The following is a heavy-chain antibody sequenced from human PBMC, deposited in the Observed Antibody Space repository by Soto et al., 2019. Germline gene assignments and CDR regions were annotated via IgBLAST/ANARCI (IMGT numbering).Heavy chain of an antibody. CDR1: GDPVHNGGYL. J-gene: IGHJ5*01. CDR3: SRGAWVDVVTVFMRELDS. Sequence: SEPLSLTCTVSGDPVHNGGYLWCCICPSPGKGLEWSGYIYSTGRTYYSPSLTSPLHISMDTSTTHFSLEVTSVTGADPAASFCSRGAWVDVVTVFMRELDSWGQGSVVTVSS. V-gene: IGHV4-30-4*01. D-gene: IGHD2-2*03. CDR2: IYSTGRT.